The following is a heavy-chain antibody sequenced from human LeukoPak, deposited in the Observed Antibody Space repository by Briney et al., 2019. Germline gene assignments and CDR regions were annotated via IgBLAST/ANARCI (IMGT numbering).Heavy chain of an antibody. CDR1: VGTFSSYA. J-gene: IGHJ4*02. Sequence: ASVKVSCKASVGTFSSYAISWVRQAPGQGLEWMGRIIPIFGTANYAQKFQDRVTITADKSTSTAYMELSSLRSEDTAVYYCARDSEWPGNYWGQGTLVIVSS. V-gene: IGHV1-69*06. CDR3: ARDSEWPGNY. CDR2: IIPIFGTA. D-gene: IGHD3-3*01.